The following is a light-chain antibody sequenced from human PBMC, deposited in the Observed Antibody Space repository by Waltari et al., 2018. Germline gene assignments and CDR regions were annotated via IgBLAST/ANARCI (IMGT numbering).Light chain of an antibody. CDR2: GAS. V-gene: IGKV3-15*01. CDR1: HTVKSD. CDR3: QQYHNWPRT. Sequence: DIVVTQSPATLSVSPGERATLSCRASHTVKSDLAWYQHKPGQAPRLLIYGASTMATGIPARFSGSGSGTEFTLTISSLRSEDFAFYYCQQYHNWPRTFGQGTKVEIK. J-gene: IGKJ1*01.